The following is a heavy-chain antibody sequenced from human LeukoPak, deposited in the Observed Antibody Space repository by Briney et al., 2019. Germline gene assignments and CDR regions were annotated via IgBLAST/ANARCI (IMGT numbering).Heavy chain of an antibody. D-gene: IGHD2-15*01. J-gene: IGHJ4*02. CDR2: IYYSGST. Sequence: SETLSLTCTVSGGSISSSSYYWGWIRQPPGKGLEWIGSIYYSGSTYYNPSLKSRVTISVDTSKNQFSLKLSSVTAADTAVYYCAREVYSIGALGPLFDYWGQGTRVTVSS. V-gene: IGHV4-39*07. CDR1: GGSISSSSYY. CDR3: AREVYSIGALGPLFDY.